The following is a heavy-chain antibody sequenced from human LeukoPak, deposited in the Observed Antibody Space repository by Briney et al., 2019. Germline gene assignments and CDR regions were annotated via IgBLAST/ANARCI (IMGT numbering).Heavy chain of an antibody. CDR3: AKDRDKGNDYFDY. CDR1: GFTFSSYG. Sequence: PGGSLRLSCAASGFTFSSYGMHWVRQAPGKGLEWVAFIRYDGSDKDYVDSVKGRFTISRDNSKNTLYLQMNSLRAEDTAVYYCAKDRDKGNDYFDYWGQGTLVTVSS. J-gene: IGHJ4*02. V-gene: IGHV3-30*02. D-gene: IGHD1-1*01. CDR2: IRYDGSDK.